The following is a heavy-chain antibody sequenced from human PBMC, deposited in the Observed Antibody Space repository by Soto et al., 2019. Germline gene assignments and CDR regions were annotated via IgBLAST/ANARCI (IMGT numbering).Heavy chain of an antibody. J-gene: IGHJ4*02. Sequence: SETLSLTCTVSGGSISSPNFYWSWIRQHPGKGLEWIGHIYYNGTTYYNPTLKSRVSISVDTSKNQFSLKLSSVTAADTAVYYCARGGGYDFFDYWGQGTLVTVSS. CDR1: GGSISSPNFY. CDR2: IYYNGTT. CDR3: ARGGGYDFFDY. D-gene: IGHD5-12*01. V-gene: IGHV4-31*03.